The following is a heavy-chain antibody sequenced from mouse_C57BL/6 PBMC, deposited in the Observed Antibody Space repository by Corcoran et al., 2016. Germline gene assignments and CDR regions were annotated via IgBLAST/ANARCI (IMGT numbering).Heavy chain of an antibody. CDR1: GYSITSGYN. J-gene: IGHJ4*01. CDR2: ISYDGSN. V-gene: IGHV3-6*01. D-gene: IGHD2-3*01. Sequence: DVQLQESGPGLVKPSQSLSLTCSVTGYSITSGYNWNWIRQFPGNKLEWMGYISYDGSNNYNPSLKNRISITRDTSKNQFFLKLNSVTTEDTATYYCARGDGYDAMDYWGQGTSVTVSS. CDR3: ARGDGYDAMDY.